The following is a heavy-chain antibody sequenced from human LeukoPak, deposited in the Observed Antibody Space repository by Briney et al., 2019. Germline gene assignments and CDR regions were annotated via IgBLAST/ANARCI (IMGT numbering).Heavy chain of an antibody. V-gene: IGHV4-61*02. J-gene: IGHJ4*02. Sequence: SETLSLTWTVSGGSISSGSDYWSWIRQPAGKGREWIGRIYTSGSTNYYPSLKSRVTISLDTSKNQFSLKLSSVTAADTAVYYCANSIDFDYGDYYFDYWGQGALVTISS. CDR1: GGSISSGSDY. D-gene: IGHD4-17*01. CDR3: ANSIDFDYGDYYFDY. CDR2: IYTSGST.